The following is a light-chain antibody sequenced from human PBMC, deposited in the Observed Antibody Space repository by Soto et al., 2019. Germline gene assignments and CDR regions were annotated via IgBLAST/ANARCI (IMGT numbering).Light chain of an antibody. CDR1: QSVGDN. V-gene: IGKV3-15*01. CDR3: QQYNNWPLWT. Sequence: EIVMTQSPATLSVSPGERATLSCRASQSVGDNLAWYQQKPGQAPRLLFYGATTRATGIPARFSGRGSGTEFTLTITSLQSEDFAVYYCQQYNNWPLWTFXQGTKADIK. J-gene: IGKJ1*01. CDR2: GAT.